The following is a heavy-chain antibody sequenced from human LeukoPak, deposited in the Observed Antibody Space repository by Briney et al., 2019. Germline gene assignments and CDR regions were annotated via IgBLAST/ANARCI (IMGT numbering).Heavy chain of an antibody. V-gene: IGHV3-48*02. D-gene: IGHD5-24*01. Sequence: GGSLNPSCAASGFTCSSYSMNWVRQAPGKGLEWVSHIGSSGSTMYYAESVKGRFTISRDNAKNSLNLQMNSLRDEDTAVYYCVGDDRWPRIFYFRGQGTLVTDSS. CDR2: IGSSGSTM. CDR3: VGDDRWPRIFYF. J-gene: IGHJ4*02. CDR1: GFTCSSYS.